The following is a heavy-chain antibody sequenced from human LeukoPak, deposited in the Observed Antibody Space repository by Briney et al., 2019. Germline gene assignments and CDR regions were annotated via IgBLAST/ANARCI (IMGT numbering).Heavy chain of an antibody. V-gene: IGHV3-21*01. CDR3: AKSTRAVMAMMDV. CDR1: GFTFSSYN. D-gene: IGHD3-16*01. CDR2: ISSRSTYI. Sequence: GGSLRLSCVVSGFTFSSYNMNWVRQAPGKGLEWVSSISSRSTYIYHAGSVKGRFTISRDNAKNSLFLQMNSLRAEDTAVYFCAKSTRAVMAMMDVWGKGTTVTVSS. J-gene: IGHJ6*04.